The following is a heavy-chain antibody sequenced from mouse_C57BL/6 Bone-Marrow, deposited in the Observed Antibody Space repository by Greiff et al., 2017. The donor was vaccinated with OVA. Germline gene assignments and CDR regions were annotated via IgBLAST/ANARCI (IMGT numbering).Heavy chain of an antibody. D-gene: IGHD2-4*01. CDR2: INPNYGTT. CDR1: GYSFTDYN. CDR3: ARGIYYDYVDYFDY. V-gene: IGHV1-39*01. J-gene: IGHJ2*01. Sequence: EVKLMESGPELVKPGASVKISCKASGYSFTDYNMNWVKQSNGKSLEWIGVINPNYGTTSYNQKFKGKATLTVDQSSSTAYMQLNSLTSEDSAVYYCARGIYYDYVDYFDYWGQGTTLTVSS.